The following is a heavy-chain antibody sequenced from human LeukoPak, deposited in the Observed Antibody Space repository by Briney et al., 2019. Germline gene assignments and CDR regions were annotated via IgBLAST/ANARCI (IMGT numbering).Heavy chain of an antibody. CDR2: ISGSGGST. D-gene: IGHD2-15*01. J-gene: IGHJ6*03. V-gene: IGHV3-23*01. CDR1: GFTFSSYA. Sequence: PGGSLRLSCAASGFTFSSYAMSWVRQAPGKGLEWVSAISGSGGSTYYADSVKGRFTISRDNSKNTLYLQMNSLRAEDTAVYYCAKGPGGSPLYYYYYYMDVWGKGTTVTVSS. CDR3: AKGPGGSPLYYYYYYMDV.